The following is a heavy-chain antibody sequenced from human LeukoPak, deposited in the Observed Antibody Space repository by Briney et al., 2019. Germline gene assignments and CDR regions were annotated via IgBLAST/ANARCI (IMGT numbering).Heavy chain of an antibody. CDR3: GRRGYEVYDIPY. D-gene: IGHD5/OR15-5a*01. CDR1: GYRFTDYL. J-gene: IGHJ4*02. V-gene: IGHV1-2*02. Sequence: ASVKVSCKATGYRFTDYLIHWVRQAPGQGLEWVGGINPSNGVTNFAQEFRDRVTMTRDSSINTAYLELTSLTSEDTAIYYCGRRGYEVYDIPYWGQGSLVTVPS. CDR2: INPSNGVT.